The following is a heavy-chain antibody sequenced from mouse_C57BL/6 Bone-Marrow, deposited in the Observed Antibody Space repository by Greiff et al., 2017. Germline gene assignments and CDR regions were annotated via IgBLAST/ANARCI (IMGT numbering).Heavy chain of an antibody. J-gene: IGHJ4*01. Sequence: VQLQQSGAELVRPGASVKLSCTASGFNITDYYMHWVKQRPEQGLEWIGRIDPEDGDTEYAPKFQGKATMTADTSSNTSYLQLSSLTSEDTAVYYCTRDSAGYDAMDYWGQGTSVTVSS. V-gene: IGHV14-1*01. CDR3: TRDSAGYDAMDY. CDR1: GFNITDYY. CDR2: IDPEDGDT. D-gene: IGHD3-2*02.